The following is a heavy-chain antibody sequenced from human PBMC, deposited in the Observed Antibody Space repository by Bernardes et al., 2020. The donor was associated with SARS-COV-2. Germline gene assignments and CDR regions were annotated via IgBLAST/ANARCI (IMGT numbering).Heavy chain of an antibody. CDR2: ISCSGGGT. CDR3: AKAQNYDFWSGYASPDSGMDV. Sequence: GGALRPSCAASGFTLSSYAMSWVPQAPGKGVGGGSAISCSGGGTYHADSAKGRFTISRDNSKNTLYLQMNSLRAEDTAVYYCAKAQNYDFWSGYASPDSGMDVWGQGTTVTVSS. CDR1: GFTLSSYA. V-gene: IGHV3-23*01. J-gene: IGHJ6*02. D-gene: IGHD3-3*01.